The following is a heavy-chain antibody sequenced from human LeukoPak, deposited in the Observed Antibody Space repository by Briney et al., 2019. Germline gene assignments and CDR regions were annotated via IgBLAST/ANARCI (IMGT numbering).Heavy chain of an antibody. J-gene: IGHJ5*02. V-gene: IGHV1-69*05. CDR3: ARVRLAVLNWFDP. CDR2: IIPIFGTA. D-gene: IGHD2-21*01. CDR1: GGTFSSYA. Sequence: ASVKGSCKASGGTFSSYAISWVRQAPGQGLEWMGGIIPIFGTANYAQKFQGRVTITTDESTSTAYMELSSLRSEDTAVYYCARVRLAVLNWFDPWGQGTLVTVSS.